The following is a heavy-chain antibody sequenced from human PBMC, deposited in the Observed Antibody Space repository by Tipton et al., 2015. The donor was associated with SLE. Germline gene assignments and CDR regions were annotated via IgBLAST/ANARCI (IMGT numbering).Heavy chain of an antibody. CDR2: INHSGST. CDR3: ARGGTGDGSYYFDY. J-gene: IGHJ4*02. Sequence: LSLTRAVYGGSLSGYYWSWIRQPPGKGLGWIGEINHSGSTNYSPSLKSRVTISEDTSKNQISLKLSSVTAADTAVYYCARGGTGDGSYYFDYWGQGTPVTVSS. V-gene: IGHV4-34*01. CDR1: GGSLSGYY. D-gene: IGHD1-26*01.